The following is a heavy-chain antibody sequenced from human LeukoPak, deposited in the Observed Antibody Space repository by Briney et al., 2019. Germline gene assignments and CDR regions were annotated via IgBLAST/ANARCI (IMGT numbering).Heavy chain of an antibody. D-gene: IGHD1-20*01. J-gene: IGHJ4*02. CDR3: TTPSFNYY. CDR1: GFTFSNAW. Sequence: GGSLRLSCAASGFTFSNAWMSWVRQAPGKGLEWDGRIKSKTDGGTTDYAAPVKGRFTISRDDSKNTLYLQMNSLKTEDTAVYYCTTPSFNYYWGQGTLVTVSS. V-gene: IGHV3-15*01. CDR2: IKSKTDGGTT.